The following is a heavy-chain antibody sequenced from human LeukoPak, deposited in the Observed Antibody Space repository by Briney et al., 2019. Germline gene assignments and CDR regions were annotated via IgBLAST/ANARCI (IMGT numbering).Heavy chain of an antibody. CDR2: IYYSGST. J-gene: IGHJ3*02. Sequence: SETLSLTCTVSGGSISSSSYYWGWLRQPPGKGLEWIGSIYYSGSTYYNPSLKSRVTISVDTSKNQFSLKLSSVTAADTAVYYCARKNDFEIWGQGTLVTVSS. CDR1: GGSISSSSYY. CDR3: ARKNDFEI. V-gene: IGHV4-39*01. D-gene: IGHD2/OR15-2a*01.